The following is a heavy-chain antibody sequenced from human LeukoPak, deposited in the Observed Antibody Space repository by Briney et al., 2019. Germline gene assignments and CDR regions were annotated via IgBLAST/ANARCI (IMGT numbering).Heavy chain of an antibody. J-gene: IGHJ5*02. V-gene: IGHV1-18*01. D-gene: IGHD4-11*01. CDR3: AREYSIYGDRYNWFDP. CDR2: ISAYNGNT. CDR1: GYTFTSYG. Sequence: AASVKVSCKASGYTFTSYGISWVRQAPGQGLEWMGWISAYNGNTNYAQKLQGRVTMNTDTSTSTAYMELRSLRSDDTAVYYCAREYSIYGDRYNWFDPWGQGTLVTVSS.